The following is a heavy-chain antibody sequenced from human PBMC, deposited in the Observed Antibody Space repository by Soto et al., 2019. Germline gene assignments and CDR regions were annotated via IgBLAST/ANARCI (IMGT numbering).Heavy chain of an antibody. Sequence: SETLSLTCAVSGYSISSGYYWGWIRQPPGKGLEWIGSIYHSGSTYYNPSLKSRVTISVDTSKNQFSLKLSSVTAADTAVYYCARGHSGSYFYVWFDPWGQGTLVTVSS. D-gene: IGHD1-26*01. CDR2: IYHSGST. CDR1: GYSISSGYY. V-gene: IGHV4-38-2*01. J-gene: IGHJ5*02. CDR3: ARGHSGSYFYVWFDP.